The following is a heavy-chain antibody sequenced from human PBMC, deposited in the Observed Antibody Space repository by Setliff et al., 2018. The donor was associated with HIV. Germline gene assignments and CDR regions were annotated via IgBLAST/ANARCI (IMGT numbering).Heavy chain of an antibody. CDR1: GYSFINHA. CDR3: ARDGCSGQRCYLFNWFDP. D-gene: IGHD2-15*01. V-gene: IGHV1-3*01. Sequence: GASVKVSCKASGYSFINHAMHWVRQAPGQRLEWMGWINVGSGKTQYSQEFQGRVTITRDTSATTAYMELSSLTSEDTAVYYCARDGCSGQRCYLFNWFDPWCQGTLVTVSS. J-gene: IGHJ5*02. CDR2: INVGSGKT.